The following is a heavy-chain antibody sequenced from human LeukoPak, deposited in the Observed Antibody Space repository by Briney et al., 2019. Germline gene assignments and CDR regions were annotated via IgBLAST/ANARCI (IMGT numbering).Heavy chain of an antibody. Sequence: GGSLRLSCTASGFTFGDYAMSWVRQAPGKGLEWVGFIRGKAYGGTTEYAASVKGRFTISRDDSKSIAYLQMNSLKTEDTAVYYCTRGDLYYDFWSGYYRPYYFDYWGQGTLVTVSS. V-gene: IGHV3-49*04. CDR2: IRGKAYGGTT. CDR3: TRGDLYYDFWSGYYRPYYFDY. D-gene: IGHD3-3*01. J-gene: IGHJ4*02. CDR1: GFTFGDYA.